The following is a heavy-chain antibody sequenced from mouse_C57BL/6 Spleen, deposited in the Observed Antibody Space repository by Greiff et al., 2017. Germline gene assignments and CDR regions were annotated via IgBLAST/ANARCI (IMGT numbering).Heavy chain of an antibody. D-gene: IGHD2-10*01. CDR1: GFNIKDYY. V-gene: IGHV14-2*01. CDR3: ASPYYGNYAYFDV. Sequence: EVKLQESGAELVKPGASVKLSCTASGFNIKDYYMHWVKQRTEQGLEWIGRIDPEDGETKYAPKFQGKATITADTSSNTAYLQLSSLTSEDTAVDYCASPYYGNYAYFDVWGTGTTVTVSS. CDR2: IDPEDGET. J-gene: IGHJ1*03.